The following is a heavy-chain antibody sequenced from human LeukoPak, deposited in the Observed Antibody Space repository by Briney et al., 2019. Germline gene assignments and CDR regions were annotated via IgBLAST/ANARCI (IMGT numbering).Heavy chain of an antibody. CDR1: GGSISSYY. CDR3: ASTSSSWYPLWYFDL. CDR2: IYYSGST. J-gene: IGHJ2*01. Sequence: PSETLSLTCTVSGGSISSYYWSWIRQPPGKGLEWIGYIYYSGSTNYNPSLKGRVTISVDTSKNQFSLKLSSVTAADTAVYYCASTSSSWYPLWYFDLWGRGTLVTVSS. D-gene: IGHD6-13*01. V-gene: IGHV4-59*08.